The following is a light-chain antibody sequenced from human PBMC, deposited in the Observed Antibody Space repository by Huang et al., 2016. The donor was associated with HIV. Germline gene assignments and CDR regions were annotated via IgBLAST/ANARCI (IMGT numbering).Light chain of an antibody. V-gene: IGKV3-15*01. Sequence: EIVMTQSPGTLSVSPGERATLSCRASQSVSNEVAWFQQKHGQAPRLLIYGANIRPSGTPAGFSGRGSGTEFTLTISSLQSEDFAIYYCQQYNDWPWTFGQGTKVEIK. CDR1: QSVSNE. J-gene: IGKJ1*01. CDR3: QQYNDWPWT. CDR2: GAN.